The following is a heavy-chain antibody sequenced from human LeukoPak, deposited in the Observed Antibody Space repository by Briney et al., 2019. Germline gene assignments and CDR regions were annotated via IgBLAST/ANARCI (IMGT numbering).Heavy chain of an antibody. D-gene: IGHD3-10*01. CDR3: ARGMGVYGFDY. Sequence: PGGSLRLSCAASGFTFSSYGMHWVRQAPGKGLEWVAVIWYDGSNKYYADSVKGRFTISRDNSKNTLYLQMNSLRAEDTAVYYCARGMGVYGFDYWGQGTLVTVSS. V-gene: IGHV3-33*01. CDR2: IWYDGSNK. J-gene: IGHJ4*02. CDR1: GFTFSSYG.